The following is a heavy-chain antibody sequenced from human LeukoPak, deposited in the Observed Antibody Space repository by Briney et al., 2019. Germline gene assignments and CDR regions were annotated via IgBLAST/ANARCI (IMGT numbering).Heavy chain of an antibody. D-gene: IGHD3-10*01. Sequence: TGGSLRLSCAASDFSFITYAMSWVRQAPGKGLEWVSTISGGGDVTYYADSVKGRFTISRDNSKNTLSLQMNSLRVEDTAVYYCARDSSMLRGPLVIYYFDFWGQGTLVTVSS. CDR3: ARDSSMLRGPLVIYYFDF. V-gene: IGHV3-23*01. CDR1: DFSFITYA. J-gene: IGHJ4*02. CDR2: ISGGGDVT.